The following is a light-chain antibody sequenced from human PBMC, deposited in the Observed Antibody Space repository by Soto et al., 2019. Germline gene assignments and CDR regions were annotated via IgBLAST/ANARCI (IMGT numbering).Light chain of an antibody. Sequence: DIQMTQSPSSLSASVGDRVTITCRASQGVSNYLAWYQQKPGKVPKLLIYAASTLQSVVPSRFRGRGSGTDFTLTISSLQPEDVPTSYCQKYISAPFTFGTGTKVDIK. J-gene: IGKJ3*01. CDR1: QGVSNY. V-gene: IGKV1-27*01. CDR3: QKYISAPFT. CDR2: AAS.